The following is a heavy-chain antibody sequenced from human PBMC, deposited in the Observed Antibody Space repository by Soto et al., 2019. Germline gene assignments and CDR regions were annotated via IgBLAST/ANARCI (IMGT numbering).Heavy chain of an antibody. CDR2: FYYTGSI. Sequence: SETLSLTCTVSGGSVSSGNYYWSWIRQPPGKGLEWIGYFYYTGSINYKPSLKSRVTISIDASKNQFSLRLSSVTTADTAVYYCARSMFYSDGTNYSPFEYCGQGTLVTVSS. D-gene: IGHD3-22*01. J-gene: IGHJ4*02. CDR3: ARSMFYSDGTNYSPFEY. CDR1: GGSVSSGNYY. V-gene: IGHV4-61*01.